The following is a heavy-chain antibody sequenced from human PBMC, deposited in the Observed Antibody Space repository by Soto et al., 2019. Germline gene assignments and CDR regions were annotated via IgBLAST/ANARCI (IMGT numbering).Heavy chain of an antibody. CDR2: IYHSGNT. Sequence: QVQLQESGPGLVKPSGTLSLTCDVSGDSISSSNWWTWVRQPPRKGLEWIGGIYHSGNTTYSRSLSSRVTISVDKPKNQVALKLSSVTAADTAVYYCAGRFCSGVSCIRLDSWGQGTLVTVSS. CDR3: AGRFCSGVSCIRLDS. CDR1: GDSISSSNW. J-gene: IGHJ4*02. D-gene: IGHD2-15*01. V-gene: IGHV4-4*02.